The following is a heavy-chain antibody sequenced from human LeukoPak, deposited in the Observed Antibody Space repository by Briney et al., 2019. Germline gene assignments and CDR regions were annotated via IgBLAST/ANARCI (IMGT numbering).Heavy chain of an antibody. Sequence: GGSLRLSCAVSGFTFSSYSMNWVRQAPGKGLEWVSFISSSSSPIYYADSVKGRFTISRDNAKDSVSLQMNSLSDEDTAVYYCARGGLEWLSYWGQGTLVTVSS. CDR3: ARGGLEWLSY. V-gene: IGHV3-48*02. CDR2: ISSSSSPI. D-gene: IGHD6-19*01. CDR1: GFTFSSYS. J-gene: IGHJ4*02.